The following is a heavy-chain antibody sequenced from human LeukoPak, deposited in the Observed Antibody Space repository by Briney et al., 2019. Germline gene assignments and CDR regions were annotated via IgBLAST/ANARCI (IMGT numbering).Heavy chain of an antibody. D-gene: IGHD6-19*01. Sequence: GGSLRLSCAASGFSFSSYAMSWVRQAPGKGLEWVSSIRVSGADIYFADSVKGRFTTSRDKSKNTLYLQMTSLRAEDTAVYYCAKEDSSGWYPDDAFDVWGQGTTVTVS. CDR2: IRVSGADI. CDR1: GFSFSSYA. V-gene: IGHV3-23*01. CDR3: AKEDSSGWYPDDAFDV. J-gene: IGHJ3*01.